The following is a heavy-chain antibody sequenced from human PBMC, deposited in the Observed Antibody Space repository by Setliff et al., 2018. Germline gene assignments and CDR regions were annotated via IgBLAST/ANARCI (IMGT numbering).Heavy chain of an antibody. CDR2: MYYSGDT. CDR1: GDSVRGYY. Sequence: PSETLSLTCTVSGDSVRGYYWSWIRQPPGEGLEWIGYMYYSGDTNYNPSLKSRVTISLDASKNRFSLNLTSVTAADTAVYFCATSGFCSSGSCYSFDDWGQGALVTVSS. J-gene: IGHJ4*02. D-gene: IGHD2-15*01. CDR3: ATSGFCSSGSCYSFDD. V-gene: IGHV4-59*02.